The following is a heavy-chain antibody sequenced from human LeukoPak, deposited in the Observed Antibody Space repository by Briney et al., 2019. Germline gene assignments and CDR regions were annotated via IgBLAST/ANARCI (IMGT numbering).Heavy chain of an antibody. V-gene: IGHV3-21*01. Sequence: GGSLRHSCAASGFTFSSYRMTWVRQAPGKGLEWLSSISSSSDYIYYADSVTGRFTISRDNAKNSLYLQMNSLRAEDTAVYYCARDFYDSSGYSLDYWGQGTLVTVSS. CDR2: ISSSSDYI. D-gene: IGHD3-22*01. CDR1: GFTFSSYR. J-gene: IGHJ4*02. CDR3: ARDFYDSSGYSLDY.